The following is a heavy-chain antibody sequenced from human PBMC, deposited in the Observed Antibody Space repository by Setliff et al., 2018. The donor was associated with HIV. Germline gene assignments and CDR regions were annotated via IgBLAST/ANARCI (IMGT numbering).Heavy chain of an antibody. CDR1: GFNFSNAW. Sequence: GGSLRLSCAASGFNFSNAWMSWVRQAPGKGLEWVGRIKSKTDGGTTDYAAPVKGRFTISRDDSKNTLYLQMNSLKTEYTAVYYCTTGPRYSYGRFDYWGQGTLVTVSS. CDR3: TTGPRYSYGRFDY. V-gene: IGHV3-15*01. D-gene: IGHD5-18*01. CDR2: IKSKTDGGTT. J-gene: IGHJ4*02.